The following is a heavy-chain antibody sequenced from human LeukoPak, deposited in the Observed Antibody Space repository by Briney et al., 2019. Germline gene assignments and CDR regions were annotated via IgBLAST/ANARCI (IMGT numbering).Heavy chain of an antibody. J-gene: IGHJ4*02. CDR2: ISYDGSYK. D-gene: IGHD6-13*01. CDR3: AKDRYSGLNTIDY. V-gene: IGHV3-30*18. Sequence: GGSLRLSCAASGFTFSTYGMHWVRQAPGKGLEWVAVISYDGSYKFYADSVKGRLTISRDNSKSTLYLQMNSLRAEDTAVYYCAKDRYSGLNTIDYWGQGTLVTVSS. CDR1: GFTFSTYG.